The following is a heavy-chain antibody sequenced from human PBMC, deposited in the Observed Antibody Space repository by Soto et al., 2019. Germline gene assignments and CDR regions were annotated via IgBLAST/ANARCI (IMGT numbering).Heavy chain of an antibody. D-gene: IGHD2-15*01. CDR1: GYSFTSYW. Sequence: GESLKISCKGSGYSFTSYWIGWVRQMPGKGLEWMGIIYPGDSGTRYSPSFQGQVTISADKSISTAYLQWSSLKASDTAMYYCARGYRSHYYYYGMDVWGQGTTVTVSS. CDR2: IYPGDSGT. J-gene: IGHJ6*02. CDR3: ARGYRSHYYYYGMDV. V-gene: IGHV5-51*01.